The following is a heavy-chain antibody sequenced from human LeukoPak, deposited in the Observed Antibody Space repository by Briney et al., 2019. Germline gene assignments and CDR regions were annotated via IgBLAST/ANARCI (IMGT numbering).Heavy chain of an antibody. V-gene: IGHV5-51*01. CDR1: GYSFTTHW. CDR2: IYPGDSDT. D-gene: IGHD2-2*01. J-gene: IGHJ4*02. Sequence: GESLKISCKGPGYSFTTHWIGWVRQMPGKGLEWMGIIYPGDSDTRYSPSFQGQVTISADKSISTAYLQWSSLKASDTAMYYCARLGGYCSSTSCYIDYWGQGALVTVSS. CDR3: ARLGGYCSSTSCYIDY.